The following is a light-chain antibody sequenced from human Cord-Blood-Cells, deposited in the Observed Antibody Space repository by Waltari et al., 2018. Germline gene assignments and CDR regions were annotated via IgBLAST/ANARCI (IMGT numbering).Light chain of an antibody. CDR1: SRDVEGFSY. Sequence: QLALTQPRSVSGSPGPSVPISCPVTSRDVEGFSYFSCYQQHPGNAPKLMIYDVSNRPSGVPDRFSGSKSGNTASLTISGLQAEDEADYYCCSYAGSYRVFGGGTKLTVL. J-gene: IGLJ3*02. CDR2: DVS. CDR3: CSYAGSYRV. V-gene: IGLV2-11*01.